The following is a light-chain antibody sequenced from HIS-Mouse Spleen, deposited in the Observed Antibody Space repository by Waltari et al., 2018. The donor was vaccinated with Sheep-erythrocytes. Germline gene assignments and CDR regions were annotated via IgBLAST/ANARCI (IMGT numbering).Light chain of an antibody. V-gene: IGLV2-14*02. Sequence: QSALTQPASVSGSPGQSITISCTGTSSDVGSYNLVSWYQQHPGKAPKPMMYEGSKRPSGVFNRFSGSKSGNTASLTISGLQAEDEADYYCCSYAGSYNHVFATGTKVTVL. CDR3: CSYAGSYNHV. J-gene: IGLJ1*01. CDR1: SSDVGSYNL. CDR2: EGS.